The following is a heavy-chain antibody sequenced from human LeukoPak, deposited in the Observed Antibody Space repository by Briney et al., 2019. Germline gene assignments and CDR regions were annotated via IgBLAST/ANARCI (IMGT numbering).Heavy chain of an antibody. V-gene: IGHV4-61*02. CDR1: GGSISTGSYY. Sequence: SGTLSLTCTVSGGSISTGSYYWNWIRQPAGKGLEWIGRIYTSGSTNYNPSLKSRVTLSVDTSKNQFSLKLNSVTAADTAVYYCARVARSMSSSSEDSWGQGTLVTVSS. D-gene: IGHD6-13*01. CDR2: IYTSGST. CDR3: ARVARSMSSSSEDS. J-gene: IGHJ4*02.